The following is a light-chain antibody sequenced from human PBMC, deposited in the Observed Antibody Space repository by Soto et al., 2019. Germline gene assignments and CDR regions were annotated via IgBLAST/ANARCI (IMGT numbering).Light chain of an antibody. J-gene: IGLJ2*01. CDR2: EVS. Sequence: QSALTQPASXXXXXXXXXXXSCTGTSSDVGGYNYVSWYQQHPGKAPKLMIYEVSNRPSGVSNRFSGSKSGNTASLTISGLQAEDEADYYCSSYTSSSTLVVFGGGTKLTVL. CDR3: SSYTSSSTLVV. V-gene: IGLV2-14*01. CDR1: SSDVGGYNY.